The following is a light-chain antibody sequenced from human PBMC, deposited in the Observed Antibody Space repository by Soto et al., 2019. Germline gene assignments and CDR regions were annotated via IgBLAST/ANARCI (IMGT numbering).Light chain of an antibody. CDR2: GAS. CDR1: QSVSSN. J-gene: IGKJ5*01. CDR3: QQYGSSPT. V-gene: IGKV3-15*01. Sequence: EIVMAHSPATLSVSPGERATLSFRASQSVSSNLAWYQQKPGQAPRLLIYGASTRATGIPARFSGSGSGTDFTLTISRLEPEDFAVYYCQQYGSSPTFGEGTRLEIK.